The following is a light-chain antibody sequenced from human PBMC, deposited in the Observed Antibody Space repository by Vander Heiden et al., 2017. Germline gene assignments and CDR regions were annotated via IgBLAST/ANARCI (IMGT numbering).Light chain of an antibody. CDR3: QAWDSSTAV. J-gene: IGLJ3*02. Sequence: SYELTQPPQVSVPPGQTTSITCPGAKLGDKYACWYQQKPGQSPVLVIYQDSKRPSGIPERFSGSNSGNTATLTISGTQAMDEADYYCQAWDSSTAVFGGGTKLTVL. CDR2: QDS. CDR1: KLGDKY. V-gene: IGLV3-1*01.